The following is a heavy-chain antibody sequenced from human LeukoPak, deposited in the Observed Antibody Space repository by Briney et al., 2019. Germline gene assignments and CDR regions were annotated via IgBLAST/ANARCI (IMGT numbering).Heavy chain of an antibody. D-gene: IGHD3-10*01. CDR3: AKGGGGSGSYYSEYYYYYMDV. CDR2: ISGSGGRT. CDR1: GFTFSSYA. V-gene: IGHV3-23*01. Sequence: SVGCLRLSCAASGFTFSSYAMSWVRQAPGKGLEWVSAISGSGGRTYYADSVKGRFTISRDNSKNTLYLQMNSLRAEDTAVYYCAKGGGGSGSYYSEYYYYYMDVWGKGTTVTVSS. J-gene: IGHJ6*03.